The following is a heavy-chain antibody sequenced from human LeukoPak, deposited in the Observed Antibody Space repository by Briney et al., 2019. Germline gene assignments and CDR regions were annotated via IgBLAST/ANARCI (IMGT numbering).Heavy chain of an antibody. Sequence: SETLSLTCTVSGASISGYYWNWIRQPPGKGLEWIGYIYYSGSTNYNPSLKSRVTISVDTSKNQFSLKLSSVTAADTAVYYCASSVPAAIRRPYYYYYYMDVWGKGTTVTVSS. J-gene: IGHJ6*03. V-gene: IGHV4-59*01. CDR1: GASISGYY. D-gene: IGHD2-2*02. CDR2: IYYSGST. CDR3: ASSVPAAIRRPYYYYYYMDV.